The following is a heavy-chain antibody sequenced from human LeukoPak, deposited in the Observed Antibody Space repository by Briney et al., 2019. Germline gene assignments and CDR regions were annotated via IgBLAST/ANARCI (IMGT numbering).Heavy chain of an antibody. CDR1: GYTFTIYY. CDR3: ARDSRTTYYYASGSYVDY. Sequence: ASVKVSCKASGYTFTIYYIHWVRQAPGQGLKWMGSIYPNSGGANFAQNFQGRVTLTRDTSISTAYMELSSLRSDDTAVYYCARDSRTTYYYASGSYVDYWGQGTLVTVSS. D-gene: IGHD3-10*01. V-gene: IGHV1-2*02. J-gene: IGHJ4*02. CDR2: IYPNSGGA.